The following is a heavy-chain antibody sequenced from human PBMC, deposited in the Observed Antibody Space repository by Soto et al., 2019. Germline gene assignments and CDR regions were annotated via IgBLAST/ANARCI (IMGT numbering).Heavy chain of an antibody. CDR3: AKGSWIQLWSHHFDY. Sequence: GGSLRLSCAASGFTFSSYAMSWVRQAPGKGLEWVSAISGSGGSTYYADSVKGRFTISRDNSKNTLYLQMNSLRAEDTAVYYCAKGSWIQLWSHHFDYWGQGTLVTVSS. CDR1: GFTFSSYA. J-gene: IGHJ4*02. D-gene: IGHD5-18*01. CDR2: ISGSGGST. V-gene: IGHV3-23*01.